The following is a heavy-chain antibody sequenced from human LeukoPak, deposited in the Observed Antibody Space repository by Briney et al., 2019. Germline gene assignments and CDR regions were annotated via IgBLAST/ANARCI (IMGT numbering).Heavy chain of an antibody. CDR3: TTVLGGWYRSWFDL. V-gene: IGHV3-15*01. CDR1: GFTFSNAW. D-gene: IGHD6-19*01. J-gene: IGHJ5*02. Sequence: KAGGSLRLSCAASGFTFSNAWMSWVRQAPGKGLEWVGRIKSKTDGGTTDYAAAVKRRFTSSRDDSQITLYLQMNSLKTEDTAVYYCTTVLGGWYRSWFDLWGQGTLVTVSS. CDR2: IKSKTDGGTT.